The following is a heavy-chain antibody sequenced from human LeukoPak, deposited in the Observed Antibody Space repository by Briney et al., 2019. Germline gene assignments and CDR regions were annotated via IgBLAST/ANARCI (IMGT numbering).Heavy chain of an antibody. Sequence: GGFLRLSCAASGFTFSDYYMSWIRQAPGKGLEWVAFIRYDGSNKYYADSVKGRFTISRDNSKNTLYLQMNSLRAEDTAVYYCAKDRVTCGYIYGTDAFDIWGQGTMVTVSS. D-gene: IGHD5-18*01. CDR1: GFTFSDYY. CDR2: IRYDGSNK. V-gene: IGHV3-30*02. J-gene: IGHJ3*02. CDR3: AKDRVTCGYIYGTDAFDI.